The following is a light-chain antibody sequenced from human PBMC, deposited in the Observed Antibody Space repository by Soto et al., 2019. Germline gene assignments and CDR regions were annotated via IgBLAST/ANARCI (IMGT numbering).Light chain of an antibody. CDR3: QQADSFPIT. Sequence: DIQMTQSPASVSSSVGYRFTISCRSSEDINSRLAWYQQKPGNAPKLLIYAAFILQSGVPSRFSGYGSGTDFTLSISSLQPEDFATYYCQQADSFPITFGQGTRLEIK. V-gene: IGKV1-12*01. CDR1: EDINSR. CDR2: AAF. J-gene: IGKJ5*01.